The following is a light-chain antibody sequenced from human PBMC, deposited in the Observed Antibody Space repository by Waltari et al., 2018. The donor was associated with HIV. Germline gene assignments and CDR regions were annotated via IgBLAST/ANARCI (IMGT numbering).Light chain of an antibody. CDR1: SSDVGGYNY. J-gene: IGLJ1*01. V-gene: IGLV2-8*01. CDR3: SSYAGSNNYV. Sequence: QSALTQPPSASGSPGQSVTISCTGTSSDVGGYNYVSWYQQLPGKAPKLMIYEVSKRPSGVPDRFSGSKSGNTAYLTVSGLQAEDDADYFCSSYAGSNNYVFGTGTKVTVL. CDR2: EVS.